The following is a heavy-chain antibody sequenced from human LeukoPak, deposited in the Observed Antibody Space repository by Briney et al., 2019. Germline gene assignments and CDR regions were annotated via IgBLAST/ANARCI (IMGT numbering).Heavy chain of an antibody. V-gene: IGHV4-59*01. CDR1: GGSISSYY. D-gene: IGHD7-27*01. CDR3: ARKTGDLYYFDY. Sequence: SETLSLTCTVSGGSISSYYWSWLRQPPGKGLEWIGYISYSGRTNYNPSLKSRVTISVDTSKNQFSLRLSSVTAADTAVYYCARKTGDLYYFDYWGQGTLVTVSS. J-gene: IGHJ4*02. CDR2: ISYSGRT.